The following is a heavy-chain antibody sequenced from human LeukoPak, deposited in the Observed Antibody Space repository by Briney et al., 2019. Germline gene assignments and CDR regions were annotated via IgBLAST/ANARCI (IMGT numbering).Heavy chain of an antibody. V-gene: IGHV3-7*03. J-gene: IGHJ1*01. Sequence: PGGSLRFSCAASGFTFSSYAMSWVRQAPGKGLEWVANIKQDGSEKNYVDSVKGRFIISRDNAKNSLYLQMNTLRADDTAVYYCARDGFGTGSNWGQGTLVTVSS. CDR1: GFTFSSYA. D-gene: IGHD3-16*01. CDR3: ARDGFGTGSN. CDR2: IKQDGSEK.